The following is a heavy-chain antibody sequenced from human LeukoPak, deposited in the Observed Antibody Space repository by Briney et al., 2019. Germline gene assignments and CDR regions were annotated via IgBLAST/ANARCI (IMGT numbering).Heavy chain of an antibody. CDR1: GFTVSSNY. V-gene: IGHV3-66*01. J-gene: IGHJ4*02. D-gene: IGHD2-2*01. CDR2: IYSGGTK. Sequence: PGGSLRLSCAASGFTVSSNYMSWVLQAPGKGLEWVSVIYSGGTKYYAESVKCRFTISRDNAKNSLYLQMNSLRAEDTAVYYCAREGYCSSTSCSLDYWGQGTLVTVSS. CDR3: AREGYCSSTSCSLDY.